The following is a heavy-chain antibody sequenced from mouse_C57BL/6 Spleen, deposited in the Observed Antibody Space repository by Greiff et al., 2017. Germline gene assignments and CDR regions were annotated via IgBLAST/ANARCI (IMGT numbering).Heavy chain of an antibody. CDR2: ISSGSSTI. V-gene: IGHV5-17*01. J-gene: IGHJ3*01. CDR1: GFTFSDYG. D-gene: IGHD1-1*01. CDR3: ARPPYYGSSYWFAY. Sequence: EVKLVESGGGLVKPGGSLKLSCAASGFTFSDYGMHWVRQAPEKGLEWVAYISSGSSTIYYADTVKGRFTISRDNAKNTLFLQMTSLRSEDTAMYYCARPPYYGSSYWFAYWGQGTLVTVSA.